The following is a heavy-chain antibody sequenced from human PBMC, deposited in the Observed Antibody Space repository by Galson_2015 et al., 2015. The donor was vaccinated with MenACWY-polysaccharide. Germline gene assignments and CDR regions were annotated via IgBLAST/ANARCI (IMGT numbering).Heavy chain of an antibody. J-gene: IGHJ6*02. Sequence: SLRLSCAASGFTVSSNYMSWVRQAPGKGLEWVSVIYSGGSTYYADSVKGRFTISRDNSKNTLYLQMNSLRAEDTAVYYCARAGLSEGCTNGVCYNYYYYYGMDVWGQGTTVTVSS. V-gene: IGHV3-66*01. D-gene: IGHD2-8*01. CDR3: ARAGLSEGCTNGVCYNYYYYYGMDV. CDR2: IYSGGST. CDR1: GFTVSSNY.